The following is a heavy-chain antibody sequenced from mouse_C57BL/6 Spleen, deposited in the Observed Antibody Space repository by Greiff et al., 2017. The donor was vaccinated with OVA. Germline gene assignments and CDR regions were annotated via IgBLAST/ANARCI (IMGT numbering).Heavy chain of an antibody. Sequence: EVQLKQSGPVLARPGASVKMSCKTSGYTFTSYWMHWVNQRPGQGLEWMGAIYPGNGDTSYNQKFKGKAKLTAVTYASTAYIVLSSVTNEDSAVDYCTSEYFGSSYGYACWGKGTLVTVSA. CDR1: GYTFTSYW. D-gene: IGHD1-1*01. J-gene: IGHJ3*01. CDR2: IYPGNGDT. V-gene: IGHV1-5*01. CDR3: TSEYFGSSYGYAC.